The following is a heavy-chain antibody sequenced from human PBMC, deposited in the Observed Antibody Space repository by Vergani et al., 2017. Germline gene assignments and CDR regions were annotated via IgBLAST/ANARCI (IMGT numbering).Heavy chain of an antibody. Sequence: EVQLVESGGGLVQPGGSLRLSCAASGFTFSSYEMNWVRQAPGKGLEWVSYISSSGSTIYYADSVKGRFTISRDNAKNSLYLQMNSLRAEDTAVYYCARGGFRIAARPGWFDPWGQGTLVTVSS. J-gene: IGHJ5*02. D-gene: IGHD6-6*01. CDR3: ARGGFRIAARPGWFDP. V-gene: IGHV3-48*03. CDR1: GFTFSSYE. CDR2: ISSSGSTI.